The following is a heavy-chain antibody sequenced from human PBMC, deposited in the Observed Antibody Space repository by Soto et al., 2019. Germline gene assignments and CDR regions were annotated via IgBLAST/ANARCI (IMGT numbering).Heavy chain of an antibody. CDR1: GGSISSGGYY. Sequence: PSETLSLTCTVSGGSISSGGYYWSWIRQHPGKGLEWIGYIYYSGSTYYNPSLKSRVTISVDTSKNQFSLKLRSMTAADTAVYYCAREQISYDFCSGYLAHYDCCMDVWGQGTTVTVSS. D-gene: IGHD3-3*01. CDR3: AREQISYDFCSGYLAHYDCCMDV. J-gene: IGHJ6*02. V-gene: IGHV4-31*02. CDR2: IYYSGST.